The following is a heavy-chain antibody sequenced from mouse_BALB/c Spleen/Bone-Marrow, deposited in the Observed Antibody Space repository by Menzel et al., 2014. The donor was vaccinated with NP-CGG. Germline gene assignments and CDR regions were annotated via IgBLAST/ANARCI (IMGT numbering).Heavy chain of an antibody. CDR2: IWGDGST. V-gene: IGHV2-6-7*01. Sequence: VKLMESGPGLVAPSQSPSITCTVSGFSLTGYAVNWVRQPPGKGLEWLGMIWGDGSTDYNSALKSRLSISKDNSKSQVFLKMNSLQTDDTARYYCAREDPGALDYWGQGTSVTVSS. CDR1: GFSLTGYA. CDR3: AREDPGALDY. J-gene: IGHJ4*01.